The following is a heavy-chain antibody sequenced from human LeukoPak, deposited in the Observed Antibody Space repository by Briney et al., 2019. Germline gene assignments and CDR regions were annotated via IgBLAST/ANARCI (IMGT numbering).Heavy chain of an antibody. V-gene: IGHV1-2*02. CDR3: HIQAGGTQLIIY. J-gene: IGHJ4*02. CDR2: VNPGPGDT. Sequence: PLASVKVSCKAIGYTFTGYYIHWVRQAPGQGLEHIGWVNPGPGDTNYAENFQGRVTLTRDTSISTAYMEIRELTSDDTAFYFCHIQAGGTQLIIYWGQGTLVTVSS. D-gene: IGHD5-18*01. CDR1: GYTFTGYY.